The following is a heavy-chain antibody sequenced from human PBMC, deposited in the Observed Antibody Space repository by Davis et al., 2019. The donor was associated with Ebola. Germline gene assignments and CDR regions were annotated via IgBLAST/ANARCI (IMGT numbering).Heavy chain of an antibody. CDR1: GFTFSSYA. CDR3: AKAQTIAARPRYSYGMDV. J-gene: IGHJ6*02. V-gene: IGHV3-64*04. Sequence: PGGSLRLSCSASGFTFSSYAMHWVRQAPRKGLEYVSAISSNGGSTYYADSVKGRFTISRDNSKNTLYLQMNSLRAEDTAVYYCAKAQTIAARPRYSYGMDVWGQGTTVTVSS. D-gene: IGHD6-6*01. CDR2: ISSNGGST.